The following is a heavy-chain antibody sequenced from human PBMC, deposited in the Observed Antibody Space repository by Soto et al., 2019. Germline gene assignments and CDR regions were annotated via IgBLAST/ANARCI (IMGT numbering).Heavy chain of an antibody. CDR3: AREHFPSTSDGFDY. CDR1: GYTFTTYG. J-gene: IGHJ4*02. Sequence: QVQLVQSGAEMKKPGASVKVSCKASGYTFTTYGISWVRQAPGQGLEWMGWISDYNGNTHYAQKLQGRVTTTTDTSTSTAYVELRSLRSDDTAVYYCAREHFPSTSDGFDYWGQGTLVTVSS. V-gene: IGHV1-18*04. CDR2: ISDYNGNT. D-gene: IGHD3-3*02.